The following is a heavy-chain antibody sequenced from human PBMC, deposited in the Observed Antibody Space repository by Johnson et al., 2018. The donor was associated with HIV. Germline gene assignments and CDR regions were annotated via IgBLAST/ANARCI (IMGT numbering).Heavy chain of an antibody. D-gene: IGHD1-7*01. CDR1: GFTFSDYY. CDR3: WIIGTTRHDAFDI. J-gene: IGHJ3*02. V-gene: IGHV3-15*01. Sequence: VQLMESGGGVVQPGGSLRLSCAASGFTFSDYYMSWIRQAPGKGLEWVGRIKSKTDGGTTDYAAPVKGRFTISRDDSENTLYLQMNSLKTEDTAVYYCWIIGTTRHDAFDIWGRGTMVTVSS. CDR2: IKSKTDGGTT.